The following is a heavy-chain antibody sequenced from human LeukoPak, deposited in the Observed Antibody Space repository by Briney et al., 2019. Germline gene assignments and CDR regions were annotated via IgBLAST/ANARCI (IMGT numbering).Heavy chain of an antibody. V-gene: IGHV3-7*01. CDR3: VALTNIGVVVAATPRYYYYYYMDV. D-gene: IGHD2-15*01. CDR2: ITQDGSEK. J-gene: IGHJ6*03. CDR1: GFTFSNYW. Sequence: PGGSLRLSCAASGFTFSNYWMSWVRQAPGEGLEWVANITQDGSEKYYVDSVKGRFTISRDNAKNSLFLQMNSLRAEDTAVYYCVALTNIGVVVAATPRYYYYYYMDVWGKGTTVTVSS.